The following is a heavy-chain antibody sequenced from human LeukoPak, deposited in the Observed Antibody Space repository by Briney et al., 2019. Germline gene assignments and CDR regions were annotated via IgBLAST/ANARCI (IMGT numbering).Heavy chain of an antibody. J-gene: IGHJ6*02. D-gene: IGHD3-3*01. Sequence: GGSLRLSCAASGFTFSDYYMSWIRQAPGKGPEWVSYISSSGSTIYYADSVKGRFTISRDNAKNSLYLQMNSLRAEDTAVYYCARDRITIFGVVTLYYYYGMDVWGQGTTVTVSS. CDR3: ARDRITIFGVVTLYYYYGMDV. V-gene: IGHV3-11*01. CDR2: ISSSGSTI. CDR1: GFTFSDYY.